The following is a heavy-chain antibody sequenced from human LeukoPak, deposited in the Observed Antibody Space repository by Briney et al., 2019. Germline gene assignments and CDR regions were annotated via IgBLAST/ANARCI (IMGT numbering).Heavy chain of an antibody. J-gene: IGHJ4*02. CDR3: AKSPSTVAGYGIDY. CDR1: GFTFSSYG. D-gene: IGHD6-19*01. CDR2: ISYDGSNK. Sequence: GRSLRLSCAACGFTFSSYGMRWVRQAPGKGLEWVAVISYDGSNKYYADSVKGRFTISRDNSKNTLYLQMNSLRAEDTAVYYCAKSPSTVAGYGIDYWGQGTLVTVSS. V-gene: IGHV3-30*18.